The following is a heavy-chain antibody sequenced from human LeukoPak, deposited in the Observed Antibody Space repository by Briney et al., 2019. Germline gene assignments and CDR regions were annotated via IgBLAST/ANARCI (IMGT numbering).Heavy chain of an antibody. Sequence: SETLSLTCTVSGGSISSYYWSWIRQPAGKGLEWIGRIYTSGSTNYNPSLKSRVTMSVDTSKNQFSLKLSSVTAADTAVYYCARDGCSGGSCYDGLYYHYYGMDVWGQGTTVTVSS. CDR1: GGSISSYY. D-gene: IGHD2-15*01. CDR3: ARDGCSGGSCYDGLYYHYYGMDV. CDR2: IYTSGST. J-gene: IGHJ6*02. V-gene: IGHV4-4*07.